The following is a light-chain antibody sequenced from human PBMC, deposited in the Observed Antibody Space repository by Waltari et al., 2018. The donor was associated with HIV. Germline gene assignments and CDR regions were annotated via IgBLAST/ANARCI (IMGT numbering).Light chain of an antibody. CDR1: QSISSF. Sequence: DMQITQSPSSLSASVGDRITISCRASQSISSFLNWYRQKPGKAPKLLIYAASSLQSGVPSRFSGCGSGTGFTLTISSLQPEDFATYYCQQTFSIPFTFGPGTRVDIK. J-gene: IGKJ3*01. V-gene: IGKV1-39*01. CDR3: QQTFSIPFT. CDR2: AAS.